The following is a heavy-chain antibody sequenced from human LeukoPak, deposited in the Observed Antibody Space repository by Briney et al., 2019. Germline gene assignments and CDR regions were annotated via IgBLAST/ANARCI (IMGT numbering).Heavy chain of an antibody. CDR3: AREYFTGWYDY. D-gene: IGHD6-19*01. J-gene: IGHJ4*02. CDR2: ISYDEINE. V-gene: IGHV3-30*19. Sequence: GGSLRLSCAASGFTFSSYAMSWVRQAPGKGLEWVAGISYDEINEDYADSVKGRFTISRDNSRNTLYLQMNSLRAEDTALYYCAREYFTGWYDYWGQGTLVTVSA. CDR1: GFTFSSYA.